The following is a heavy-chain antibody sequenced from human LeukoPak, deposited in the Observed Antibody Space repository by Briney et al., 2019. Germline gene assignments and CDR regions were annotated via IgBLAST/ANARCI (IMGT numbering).Heavy chain of an antibody. CDR2: INPSGGST. D-gene: IGHD6-13*01. CDR1: GYTFTSYY. V-gene: IGHV1-46*01. J-gene: IGHJ5*02. CDR3: ARGGVAAAGRPDNWFDP. Sequence: GASVKASCKASGYTFTSYYMHWVRQAPGQGLEWMGIINPSGGSTSYAQKFQGRVTMTRDTSTSTVYMELSSLRSEDTAVYYCARGGVAAAGRPDNWFDPWGQGTLVTVSS.